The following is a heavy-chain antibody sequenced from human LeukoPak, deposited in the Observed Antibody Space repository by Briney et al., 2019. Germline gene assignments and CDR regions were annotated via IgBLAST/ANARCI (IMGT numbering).Heavy chain of an antibody. V-gene: IGHV4-31*03. Sequence: PSHTLSLTCTVSGVSMSSDTYYWTWIRQHPGKGLEWMGYIYYSGTTFYNPSLGRRLTISIDTSESRFSLRLNSVTAADTAVCYCASAASYFDSSAYYPYFDFWGQGTLVTVSS. J-gene: IGHJ4*02. CDR2: IYYSGTT. CDR1: GVSMSSDTYY. CDR3: ASAASYFDSSAYYPYFDF. D-gene: IGHD3-22*01.